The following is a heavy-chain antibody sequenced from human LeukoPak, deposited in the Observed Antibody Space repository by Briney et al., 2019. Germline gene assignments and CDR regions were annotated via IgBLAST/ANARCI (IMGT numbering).Heavy chain of an antibody. V-gene: IGHV1-2*02. CDR2: INVNRGGT. Sequence: GASVKVSCKAAGYAFTDYYIHWVRQAPGQGLEWMGWINVNRGGTEYAPKFQGRVTMTSDTSINTADMELSRLTSDDSAVYYCARGRLIGVPSGTQPPHDSWGQGSRVTVSS. CDR3: ARGRLIGVPSGTQPPHDS. D-gene: IGHD2-2*01. CDR1: GYAFTDYY. J-gene: IGHJ4*02.